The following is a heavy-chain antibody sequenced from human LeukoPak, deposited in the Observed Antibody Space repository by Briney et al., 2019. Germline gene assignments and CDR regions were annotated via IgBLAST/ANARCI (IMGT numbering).Heavy chain of an antibody. J-gene: IGHJ6*03. CDR3: ARFAAGGSYYYYMDV. V-gene: IGHV3-30*03. D-gene: IGHD6-25*01. CDR2: ISYDGNNK. Sequence: PGGSLRLSCAASGFTFSSYGMHWVRQAPGKGLEWVAVISYDGNNKYCTDSVKGRFTISRDNSKNTLYLQMNSLRADDTAVYYCARFAAGGSYYYYMDVWGKGTTVTVSS. CDR1: GFTFSSYG.